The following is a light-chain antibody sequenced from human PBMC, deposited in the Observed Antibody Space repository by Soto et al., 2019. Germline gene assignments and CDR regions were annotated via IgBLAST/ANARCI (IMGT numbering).Light chain of an antibody. CDR2: GAS. V-gene: IGKV3-15*01. CDR3: QQYNNWPWT. CDR1: QRVSSN. Sequence: EIVMTQSPATLSVSPGERATLSCRASQRVSSNLAWYQQKPGQAPRLLIYGASTRATGIPARFSGSGSVTELTITIRSLQSEDFAVYYCQQYNNWPWTFGPGTKVEIK. J-gene: IGKJ1*01.